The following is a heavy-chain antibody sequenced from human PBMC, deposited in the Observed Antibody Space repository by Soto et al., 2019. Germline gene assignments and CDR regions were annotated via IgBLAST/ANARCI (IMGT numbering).Heavy chain of an antibody. V-gene: IGHV4-31*03. D-gene: IGHD5-18*01. CDR1: GGSISSGGYY. CDR2: IYYSGST. CDR3: AREGAVDTAMVDY. Sequence: SETLSLTCTVSGGSISSGGYYWSWIRQHPGRGLEWIGYIYYSGSTYYNPSLKSRVTISVDTSKNQFSLKLSSVTAADTAVYYCAREGAVDTAMVDYWGQGTLVTVSS. J-gene: IGHJ4*02.